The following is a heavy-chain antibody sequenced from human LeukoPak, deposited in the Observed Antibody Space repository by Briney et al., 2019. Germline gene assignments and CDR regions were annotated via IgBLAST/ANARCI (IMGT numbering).Heavy chain of an antibody. D-gene: IGHD3-22*01. CDR1: GFTFGDYA. V-gene: IGHV3-49*04. CDR2: IRSKAYGGTT. CDR3: WVCYYDSSGYCDY. Sequence: QPGRSLRLSCTASGFTFGDYAMSWVRQAPGKVLEWVGFIRSKAYGGTTEYAASVKGRFTISRDDSKSIAYLQMNSLETEDTAVYYCWVCYYDSSGYCDYWGQGTLVTVSS. J-gene: IGHJ4*02.